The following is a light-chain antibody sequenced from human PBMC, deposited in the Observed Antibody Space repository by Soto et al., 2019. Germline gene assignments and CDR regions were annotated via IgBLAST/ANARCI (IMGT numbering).Light chain of an antibody. CDR3: QHYNSYSEA. CDR2: KAS. Sequence: DIQMPQSPSTLSGSVGDRVTITCRASQTISSWLAWYQQKPGKAPKLLIYKASTLKSGAPSRFSGSGSGTEFTLTISSLQPDEFATYYCQHYNSYSEAFGQGTKVELK. J-gene: IGKJ1*01. V-gene: IGKV1-5*03. CDR1: QTISSW.